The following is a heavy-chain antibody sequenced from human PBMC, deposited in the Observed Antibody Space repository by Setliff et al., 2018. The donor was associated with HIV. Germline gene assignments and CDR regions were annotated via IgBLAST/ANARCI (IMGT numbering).Heavy chain of an antibody. CDR1: GFTFGDYA. CDR3: AKDFYDRINYNLGIFDS. V-gene: IGHV3-9*03. J-gene: IGHJ4*02. Sequence: GGSLRLSCVASGFTFGDYAVHWVRQTPGKGLEWVSGLSWDSGSIGYADSVKGRFTVSRDNAKNTLYLQMNSLRVEDMALYYCAKDFYDRINYNLGIFDSWGQGTLVTVSS. CDR2: LSWDSGSI. D-gene: IGHD1-20*01.